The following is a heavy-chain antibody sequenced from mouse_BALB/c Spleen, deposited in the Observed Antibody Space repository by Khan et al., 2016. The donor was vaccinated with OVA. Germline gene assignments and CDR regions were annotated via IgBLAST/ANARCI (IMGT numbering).Heavy chain of an antibody. CDR3: ARNYDYDEGLAY. V-gene: IGHV2-2*02. CDR2: IWSGGST. J-gene: IGHJ3*01. Sequence: QVQLKQSGPGLVQPSQSLSITYTVSGFSLNTYGVHWVRQSPGKGLEWLGVIWSGGSTDYNAAFISRLSISKDSSKSQVFFKMNSLQVNDTAIYYCARNYDYDEGLAYWGQGTLVTVSA. D-gene: IGHD2-4*01. CDR1: GFSLNTYG.